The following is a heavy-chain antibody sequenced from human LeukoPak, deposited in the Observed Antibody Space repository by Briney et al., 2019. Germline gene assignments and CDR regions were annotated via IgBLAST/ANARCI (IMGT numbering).Heavy chain of an antibody. CDR2: ISYDGSNK. J-gene: IGHJ4*02. CDR3: AKDRVATLSSPDY. D-gene: IGHD5-12*01. Sequence: PGRSLRLSCAASGFTFSSYAMHWVRQAPGKGLEWVAVISYDGSNKYYADSVKGRFTISRDNSKNTLYLQMNSLRAEDTAVYYCAKDRVATLSSPDYWGQGTLVTVSS. CDR1: GFTFSSYA. V-gene: IGHV3-30*04.